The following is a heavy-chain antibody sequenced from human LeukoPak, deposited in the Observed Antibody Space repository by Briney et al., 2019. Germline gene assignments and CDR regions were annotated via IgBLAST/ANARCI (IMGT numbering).Heavy chain of an antibody. J-gene: IGHJ6*03. V-gene: IGHV4-34*01. D-gene: IGHD2-2*01. Sequence: PSETLSPTCAVYGGSFSGYYWSWIRQPPGKGLEWIGEINHSGSTNYNPSLKSRVTISVDTSKNQFSLKLSSVTAADTAVYYCARGWGYCSSTSCYQNYYYYMDVWGKGTTVTVSS. CDR3: ARGWGYCSSTSCYQNYYYYMDV. CDR2: INHSGST. CDR1: GGSFSGYY.